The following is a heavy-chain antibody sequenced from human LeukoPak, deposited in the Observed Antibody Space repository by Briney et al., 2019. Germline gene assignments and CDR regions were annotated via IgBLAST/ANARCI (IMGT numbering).Heavy chain of an antibody. J-gene: IGHJ6*03. Sequence: GGSLRLSCAASGFTFSSYGMHWVRQAPGKGLEWVAFIRYDGSNKYYADSVKGRFTISRDNSKNTLYLQMNSLRAEDTAVYYCARGRQTSSTDKPKYYYYYMDVWGKGTTVTVSS. D-gene: IGHD6-13*01. CDR1: GFTFSSYG. CDR2: IRYDGSNK. V-gene: IGHV3-30*02. CDR3: ARGRQTSSTDKPKYYYYYMDV.